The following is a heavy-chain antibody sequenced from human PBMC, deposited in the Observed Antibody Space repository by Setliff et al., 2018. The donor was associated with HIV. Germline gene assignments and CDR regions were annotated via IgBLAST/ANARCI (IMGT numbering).Heavy chain of an antibody. CDR1: GFTFSSYW. CDR3: AKDRGCSV. CDR2: IKQDGSEK. J-gene: IGHJ4*02. V-gene: IGHV3-7*03. Sequence: GGSLRLSCAGSGFTFSSYWMSWVRQAPGKGLEWVANIKQDGSEKYYVESVKGRFTISRDNAKNSLYLQMNSLRAEDTAVYYCAKDRGCSVWGQGTLVTVSS. D-gene: IGHD2-15*01.